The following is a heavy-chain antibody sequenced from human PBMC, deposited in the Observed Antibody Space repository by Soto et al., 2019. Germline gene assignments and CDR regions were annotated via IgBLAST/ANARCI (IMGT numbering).Heavy chain of an antibody. CDR3: AINPRTGSPRGGIDY. CDR2: IYYSGST. CDR1: GGSISSSSNY. D-gene: IGHD3-10*01. V-gene: IGHV4-39*01. J-gene: IGHJ4*02. Sequence: SETLSLTCTVSGGSISSSSNYWGWIRQPPGKGLEWIGSIYYSGSTYYNPSLKSRVTISVDTSKNQSSLKLSSVTAADVAVYYCAINPRTGSPRGGIDYWGQGTLVTVSS.